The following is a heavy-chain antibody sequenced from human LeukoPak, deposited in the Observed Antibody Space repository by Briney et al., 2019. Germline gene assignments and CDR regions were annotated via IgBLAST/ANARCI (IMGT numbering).Heavy chain of an antibody. CDR2: IYPGDSET. CDR1: GYSFTTYW. D-gene: IGHD3-16*01. V-gene: IGHV5-51*01. CDR3: ARLAFGGTLVFDY. J-gene: IGHJ4*02. Sequence: GESLKISCKGSGYSFTTYWFGWVRQLPDKGLEWMGIIYPGDSETRYSPPFQGQVTISVDKSISTAYLQWSSLKASDTAMYYSARLAFGGTLVFDYWGQGTPVTVSS.